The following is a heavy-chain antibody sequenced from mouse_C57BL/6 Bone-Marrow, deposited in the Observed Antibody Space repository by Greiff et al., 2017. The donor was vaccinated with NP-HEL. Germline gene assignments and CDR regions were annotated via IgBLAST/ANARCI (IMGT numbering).Heavy chain of an antibody. D-gene: IGHD2-2*01. J-gene: IGHJ4*01. CDR3: AREGGYGYDEGRGAMDY. V-gene: IGHV1-54*01. CDR2: INPGSGGT. Sequence: QVQLQQSGAELVRPGTSVKVSCKASGYAFTNYLIEWVKQRPGQGLEWIGVINPGSGGTTYNEKFKGKATLTADKSSSTAYMQLSSLTAEDSAVDFCAREGGYGYDEGRGAMDYWGQGTSVTVSS. CDR1: GYAFTNYL.